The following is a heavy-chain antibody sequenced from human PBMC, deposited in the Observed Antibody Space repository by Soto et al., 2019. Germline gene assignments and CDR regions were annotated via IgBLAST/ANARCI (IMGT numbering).Heavy chain of an antibody. V-gene: IGHV1-8*01. CDR2: MHPETGST. CDR1: GYSFRSYD. D-gene: IGHD2-15*01. J-gene: IGHJ5*02. Sequence: ASVKVSCKGSGYSFRSYDITWVRQAPGQGLEWMGWMHPETGSTSYAQKFQGRVTMTSDTSINTTYMELSDLRLEDTAVYYCAREECSGGSCYYPGENWFDPWGQGTLVTVSS. CDR3: AREECSGGSCYYPGENWFDP.